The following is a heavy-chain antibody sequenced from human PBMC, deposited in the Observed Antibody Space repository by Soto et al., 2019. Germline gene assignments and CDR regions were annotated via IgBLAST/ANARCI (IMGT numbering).Heavy chain of an antibody. V-gene: IGHV4-4*07. Sequence: XGILSITFSVSGGSLNNFYWNWIRQTAGKGLEWIGRIHASGNTNYNPSLKSRATLSVDTSKNQFSLKVRSVTAADTAVYYCARSSHKESWFDPWGQGTLVTVSS. J-gene: IGHJ5*02. CDR2: IHASGNT. CDR3: ARSSHKESWFDP. CDR1: GGSLNNFY. D-gene: IGHD6-19*01.